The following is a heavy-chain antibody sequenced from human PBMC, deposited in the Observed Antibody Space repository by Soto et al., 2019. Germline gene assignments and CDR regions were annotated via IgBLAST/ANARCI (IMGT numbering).Heavy chain of an antibody. D-gene: IGHD3-22*01. J-gene: IGHJ4*02. CDR2: ISGSGGST. Sequence: PGGSLRLSCAASGFTFSSYAMSWVRQAPGKGLEWVSAISGSGGSTYYADSVKGRFTISRDNSKNTLYLQMNSLRAEDTAVYYCAKVRLTYYYDSCGYHGDPFDYWGQGTLVTVSS. V-gene: IGHV3-23*01. CDR1: GFTFSSYA. CDR3: AKVRLTYYYDSCGYHGDPFDY.